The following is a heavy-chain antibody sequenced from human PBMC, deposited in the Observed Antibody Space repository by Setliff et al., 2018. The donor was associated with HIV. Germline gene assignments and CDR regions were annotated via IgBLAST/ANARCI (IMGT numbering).Heavy chain of an antibody. CDR1: GGSIISEISW. CDR2: IYMRGGT. V-gene: IGHV4-61*09. D-gene: IGHD5-18*01. Sequence: SETLSLTCTVSGGSIISEISWWAWIRQPAGKGPEWLGQIYMRGGTDYSPSLKSRVTISVDTSKNQFSLKLSSVTAADTAVYYCARHTGGYTYSYDNYFDYWGQGTLVTVSS. CDR3: ARHTGGYTYSYDNYFDY. J-gene: IGHJ4*02.